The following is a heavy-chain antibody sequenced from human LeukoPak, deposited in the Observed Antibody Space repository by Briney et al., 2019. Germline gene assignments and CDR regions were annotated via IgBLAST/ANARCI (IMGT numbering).Heavy chain of an antibody. J-gene: IGHJ4*02. CDR3: ARANFLYCSSTTCLFDY. CDR2: INPNDGDT. V-gene: IGHV1-2*02. CDR1: GYTFTDYY. Sequence: ASVKVSCKASGYTFTDYYMHWVRQAPGQGFEWMGWINPNDGDTNYAQKFQGRVTMTRDTSISTAHMEVSRLRSDDTAVYYCARANFLYCSSTTCLFDYWGQGTLVTVSS. D-gene: IGHD2-2*01.